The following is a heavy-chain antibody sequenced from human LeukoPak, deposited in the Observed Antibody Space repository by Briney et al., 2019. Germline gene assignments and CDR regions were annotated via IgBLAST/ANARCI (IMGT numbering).Heavy chain of an antibody. CDR3: AKDSGGYSNSSPG. D-gene: IGHD4-4*01. CDR1: GFTVSSNY. J-gene: IGHJ4*02. CDR2: ISGSGGST. Sequence: GGPLRLSCAASGFTVSSNYMSWVRQAPGKGLEWVSAISGSGGSTYYADSVKGRFTISRDNSKNTLYLQMNSLRAEDTAVYYCAKDSGGYSNSSPGWGQGTLVTVSS. V-gene: IGHV3-23*01.